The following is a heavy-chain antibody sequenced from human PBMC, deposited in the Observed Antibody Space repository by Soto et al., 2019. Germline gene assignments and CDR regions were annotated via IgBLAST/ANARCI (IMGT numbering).Heavy chain of an antibody. CDR2: FDTEDGET. V-gene: IGHV1-24*01. CDR1: GYTLTELS. CDR3: FAVFPKVGYYYDSSGQSPFDY. J-gene: IGHJ4*02. Sequence: VQLVQSGAEVKKPGASVQVSCKVSGYTLTELSMHWVRQAPGKGLEWMGGFDTEDGETIYAQKFQGRVTMTEDTSTDTAYMELSSLRSEDTAVSYCFAVFPKVGYYYDSSGQSPFDYWGQGTLVTVSS. D-gene: IGHD3-22*01.